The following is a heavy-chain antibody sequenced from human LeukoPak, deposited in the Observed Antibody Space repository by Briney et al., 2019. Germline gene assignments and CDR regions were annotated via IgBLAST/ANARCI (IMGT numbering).Heavy chain of an antibody. CDR1: GYTFTSYY. D-gene: IGHD3-22*01. CDR2: INPRTGST. Sequence: ASVKVSCKASGYTFTSYYIFWVRQAPGQGLEWMGIINPRTGSTSYSQKFQGRVTMTRDMSTSTVYMELGSLRSEDTALYYCARGVHVRVYDSNPHYGHYWGQGILVTVSS. J-gene: IGHJ4*02. V-gene: IGHV1-46*01. CDR3: ARGVHVRVYDSNPHYGHY.